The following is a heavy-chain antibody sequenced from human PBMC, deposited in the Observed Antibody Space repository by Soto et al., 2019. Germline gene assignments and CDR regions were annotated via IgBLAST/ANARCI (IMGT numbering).Heavy chain of an antibody. V-gene: IGHV3-15*01. CDR3: TTDVPQLTDN. CDR2: IKSRTDGGTT. Sequence: EVQLVESGGGLVRPGGSLRLSSAASGFTFSKAWMNWARQAPGKGLEWVGPIKSRTDGGTTEHAASVKGRFTISRVDSNNTLYLQITELKSEDTGLYYCTTDVPQLTDNWGQGTLVTVSS. D-gene: IGHD2-2*01. CDR1: GFTFSKAW. J-gene: IGHJ4*02.